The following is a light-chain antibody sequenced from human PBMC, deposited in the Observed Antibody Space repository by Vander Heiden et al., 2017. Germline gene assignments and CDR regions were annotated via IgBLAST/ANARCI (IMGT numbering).Light chain of an antibody. CDR1: SSDVGSYNL. Sequence: QSALTQPASVSGSPGQSITISCTGTSSDVGSYNLVSWYQQHPGKAPKLMIYEVSKRPSGVSNRFSGFKSGNTASLTISGLQAEDEADYYCCSYAGSSTPGVFGGGTKLTVL. CDR3: CSYAGSSTPGV. V-gene: IGLV2-23*02. J-gene: IGLJ3*02. CDR2: EVS.